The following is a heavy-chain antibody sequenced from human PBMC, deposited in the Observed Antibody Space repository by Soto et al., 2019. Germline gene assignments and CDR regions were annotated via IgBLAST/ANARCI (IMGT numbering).Heavy chain of an antibody. V-gene: IGHV1-3*04. Sequence: QFQLVQSGAEVKKPGASVKVSCKASGYTFTSYAIHWVRQAPGQRLEWMGWINTSKDNTKYSQKFQGRVTITRDTSASIGYMELSSLRSEDTAVYYCARGSSWSYFDYWGQGTLVTVSS. J-gene: IGHJ4*02. CDR2: INTSKDNT. CDR3: ARGSSWSYFDY. D-gene: IGHD6-13*01. CDR1: GYTFTSYA.